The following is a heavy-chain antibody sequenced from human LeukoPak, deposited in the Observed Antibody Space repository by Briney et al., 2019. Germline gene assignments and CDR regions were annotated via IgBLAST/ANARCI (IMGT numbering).Heavy chain of an antibody. D-gene: IGHD3-22*01. J-gene: IGHJ4*02. V-gene: IGHV4-4*02. CDR3: AREVRYYDSSGYYDYFDY. CDR1: GDSISSNNW. Sequence: PSGTLSLTCAVSGDSISSNNWWSWVRQPPGKGLEWIGEIYHSGSTNYNPSLKSRVTISVDTSKNQFSLKLSSVTAADTAVYYCAREVRYYDSSGYYDYFDYWGQGTLVTVSS. CDR2: IYHSGST.